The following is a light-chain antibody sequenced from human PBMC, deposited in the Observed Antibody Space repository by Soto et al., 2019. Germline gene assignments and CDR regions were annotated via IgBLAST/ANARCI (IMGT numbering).Light chain of an antibody. J-gene: IGKJ1*01. CDR2: GAS. Sequence: EIVMTPSPDTLSVSLGERVTLSCRASQSISGDLAWYQQTPGQAPRLLIYGASNRATGIPDRFTGSGAGTDFSITISRLEHEDVAVYYCHQYGSSRTCGQGTKG. CDR1: QSISGD. CDR3: HQYGSSRT. V-gene: IGKV3-20*01.